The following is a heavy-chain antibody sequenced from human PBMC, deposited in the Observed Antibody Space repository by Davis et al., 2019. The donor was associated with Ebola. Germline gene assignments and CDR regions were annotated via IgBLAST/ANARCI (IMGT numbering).Heavy chain of an antibody. V-gene: IGHV4-39*02. CDR3: ARDSYYFGSGSYGTHWFDS. J-gene: IGHJ5*01. D-gene: IGHD3-10*01. Sequence: SETLSLTCTVSGGSISSSSYYWGWIRQPPGKGLEWIGNIYSSGSTYYNPSLKSRVTISVDTSKNQFSLKLSSVTAADTAIYYCARDSYYFGSGSYGTHWFDSWGQGTLVTVSS. CDR1: GGSISSSSYY. CDR2: IYSSGST.